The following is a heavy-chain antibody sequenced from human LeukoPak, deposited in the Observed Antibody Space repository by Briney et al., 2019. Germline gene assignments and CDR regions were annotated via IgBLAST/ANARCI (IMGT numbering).Heavy chain of an antibody. CDR3: ARGGEYCSSTSCYMSWFDP. CDR2: ISAYNGNT. D-gene: IGHD2-2*02. Sequence: ASVKVSCKASGYTFTSYGISWVRQAPGQGLEWMGWISAYNGNTNYAQKLQGRVTMTTDTSTSTAYMELRSLRSDDTAVYYCARGGEYCSSTSCYMSWFDPWGQGTLVTVSS. V-gene: IGHV1-18*01. J-gene: IGHJ5*02. CDR1: GYTFTSYG.